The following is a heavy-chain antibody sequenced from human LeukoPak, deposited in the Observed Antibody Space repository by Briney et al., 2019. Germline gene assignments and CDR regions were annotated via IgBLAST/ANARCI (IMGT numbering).Heavy chain of an antibody. V-gene: IGHV3-74*03. CDR3: ARVRSGSDDWVDP. Sequence: GGSLRLPCAASGFTFSAYWMHRVRQAPGKGLVWVSRIDTVGSTTTYADSVKGRFTISRDNAKNTLHLQMSSLTAEDTGVYYCARVRSGSDDWVDPWGQGTLVTVSS. D-gene: IGHD1-26*01. J-gene: IGHJ5*02. CDR2: IDTVGSTT. CDR1: GFTFSAYW.